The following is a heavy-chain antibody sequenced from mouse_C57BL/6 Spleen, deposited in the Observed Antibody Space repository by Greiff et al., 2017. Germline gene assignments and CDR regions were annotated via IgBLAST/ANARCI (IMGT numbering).Heavy chain of an antibody. V-gene: IGHV1-55*01. D-gene: IGHD1-1*01. CDR2: IYPGSGST. Sequence: QVQLQQPGAELVKPGASVKMSCKASGYTFTSYWITWVKQRPGQGLEWIGDIYPGSGSTNYNEKFKSKATLTVDTSSSTAYLQLSSLTSEDSAVYYCARERGFTTVVASPYYAMDYWGQGTSVTVSS. CDR1: GYTFTSYW. J-gene: IGHJ4*01. CDR3: ARERGFTTVVASPYYAMDY.